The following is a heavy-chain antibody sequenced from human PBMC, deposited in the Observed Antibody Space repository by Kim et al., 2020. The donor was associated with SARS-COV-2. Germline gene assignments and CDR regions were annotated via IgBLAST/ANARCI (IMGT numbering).Heavy chain of an antibody. D-gene: IGHD5-12*01. V-gene: IGHV4-34*01. CDR3: ARGREKVATTPIDY. CDR2: INHSGST. CDR1: GGSFSGYY. J-gene: IGHJ4*02. Sequence: SETLSLTCAVYGGSFSGYYWSWIRQPPGKGLEWIGEINHSGSTNYNPSLKSRVTISVDTSKNQFTLKLSSVTAADTAVYYCARGREKVATTPIDYWGQGTLVTVSS.